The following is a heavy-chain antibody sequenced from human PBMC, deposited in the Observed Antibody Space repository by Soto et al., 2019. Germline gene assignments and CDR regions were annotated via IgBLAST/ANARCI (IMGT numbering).Heavy chain of an antibody. Sequence: SETLSLSCTVSGGSIVSSSDYWGWIRQPTGKGLEWIGSIYYSGSTCYNPSLKSRVTISVDTSKNQFSLKLSSVTAADTAVYYCASQGGDFVLVPAANGHYYGMDVWGQGTTVTVSS. CDR2: IYYSGST. CDR1: GGSIVSSSDY. J-gene: IGHJ6*02. V-gene: IGHV4-39*01. CDR3: ASQGGDFVLVPAANGHYYGMDV. D-gene: IGHD2-2*01.